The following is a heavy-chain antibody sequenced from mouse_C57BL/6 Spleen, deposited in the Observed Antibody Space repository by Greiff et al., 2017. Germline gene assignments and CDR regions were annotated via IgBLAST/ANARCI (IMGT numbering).Heavy chain of an antibody. J-gene: IGHJ4*01. V-gene: IGHV1-69*01. Sequence: QVQLQQPGAELVMPGASVKLSCKASGYTFTSYWMHWVKQRPGQGLEWIGEIDPSDSYTNYNQKFKGKSTLTVDKSSSTAYMQLSSLTSEDSAVYDCARGGGRDAMDYWGQGTSVTVSS. CDR3: ARGGGRDAMDY. D-gene: IGHD3-3*01. CDR1: GYTFTSYW. CDR2: IDPSDSYT.